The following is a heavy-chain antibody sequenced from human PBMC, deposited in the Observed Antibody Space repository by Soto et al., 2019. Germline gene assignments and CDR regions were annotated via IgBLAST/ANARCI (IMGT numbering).Heavy chain of an antibody. CDR3: AKFGASGSYFQFDY. CDR2: IYYSGST. V-gene: IGHV4-31*03. CDR1: GGSISSGGYY. Sequence: SETLSLTCTVSGGSISSGGYYWSWIRQHPGKGLEWIGYIYYSGSTYYNPSLKSRVTISVDTSKNQFSLKLSSVTAADTAVYYCAKFGASGSYFQFDYWGPGTLVTVSS. D-gene: IGHD3-10*01. J-gene: IGHJ4*02.